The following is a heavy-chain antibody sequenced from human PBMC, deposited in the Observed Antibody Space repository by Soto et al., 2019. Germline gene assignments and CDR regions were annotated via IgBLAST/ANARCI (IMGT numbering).Heavy chain of an antibody. CDR2: INAGNGNT. J-gene: IGHJ4*02. D-gene: IGHD2-15*01. CDR1: GYTFTNYA. CDR3: ARGPGGPDGPGDY. V-gene: IGHV1-3*01. Sequence: QVQLVQSGAEVKKPGASVKVSCKASGYTFTNYAMHWVRQAPGQRLEWMGWINAGNGNTKYSQKFQGRVTSTRDTSASTAYMGLSSLRSQDTAVYYCARGPGGPDGPGDYWGQGTLVTVSS.